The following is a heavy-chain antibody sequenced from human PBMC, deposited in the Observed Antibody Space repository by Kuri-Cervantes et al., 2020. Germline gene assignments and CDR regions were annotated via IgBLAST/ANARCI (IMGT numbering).Heavy chain of an antibody. CDR3: ARGPIVDGGYYFDY. CDR1: GGTFSSYA. J-gene: IGHJ4*02. D-gene: IGHD1-26*01. CDR2: INPSGGST. Sequence: VQVSCKASGGTFSSYAIRWVRQAPGQGLEWMGMINPSGGSTNYAQKFQGRVSMNRDTSTSTVYMELSSLRSEDTAVYFCARGPIVDGGYYFDYWGQGTLVTVSS. V-gene: IGHV1-46*01.